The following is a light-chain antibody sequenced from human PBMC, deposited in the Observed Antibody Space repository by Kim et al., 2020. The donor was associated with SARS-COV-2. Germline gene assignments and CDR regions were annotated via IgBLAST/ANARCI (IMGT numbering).Light chain of an antibody. J-gene: IGKJ1*01. V-gene: IGKV3-20*01. Sequence: SPGERATLSCRASQSVTSNYLAWYQQQPGQAPRLLMYGASTRAIGIADRFSGSGSGTDFTLTISRLEPEDFAVYYCQQYVSSPWTFGQGTKVDIK. CDR3: QQYVSSPWT. CDR2: GAS. CDR1: QSVTSNY.